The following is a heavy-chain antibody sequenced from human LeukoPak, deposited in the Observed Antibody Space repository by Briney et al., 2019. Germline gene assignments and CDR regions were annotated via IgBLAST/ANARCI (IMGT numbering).Heavy chain of an antibody. D-gene: IGHD4-17*01. CDR3: ARDPHEYGKNWFGP. J-gene: IGHJ5*02. V-gene: IGHV3-30-3*01. CDR2: ISYDGSNK. CDR1: GFNFSSYA. Sequence: GGSLRLSCAASGFNFSSYAMHWVRQAPGKGLEWVAVISYDGSNKYYADYVKSRFTISRDNSKNTLYLQMNRLRAEDTAVYYRARDPHEYGKNWFGPWGQGNLVTVSS.